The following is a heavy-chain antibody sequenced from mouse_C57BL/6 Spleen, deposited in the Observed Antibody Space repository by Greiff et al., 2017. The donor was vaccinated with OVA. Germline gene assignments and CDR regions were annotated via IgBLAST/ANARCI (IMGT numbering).Heavy chain of an antibody. Sequence: QVQLQQPGAELVKPGASVKVSCKASGYTFTSYWMHWVKQRPGQGLEWIGRIHPSDSDTNYNQKFKGKATFTVDKSSSTAYMQLSSLTSEDSAVYYCAISYGNYFYWYFDVWGTGTTVTVSS. J-gene: IGHJ1*03. CDR1: GYTFTSYW. V-gene: IGHV1-74*01. CDR3: AISYGNYFYWYFDV. D-gene: IGHD2-1*01. CDR2: IHPSDSDT.